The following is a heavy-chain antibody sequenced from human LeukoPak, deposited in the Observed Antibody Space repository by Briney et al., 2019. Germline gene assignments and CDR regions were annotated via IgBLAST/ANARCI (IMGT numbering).Heavy chain of an antibody. CDR1: GYTLTELS. CDR3: ARDIAYDYVWGSYRPFDY. D-gene: IGHD3-16*02. CDR2: FDPEDGET. V-gene: IGHV1-24*01. J-gene: IGHJ4*02. Sequence: GASVKVSCKVSGYTLTELSMHWVRQAPGKGLEWMGGFDPEDGETIYAQKFQGRVAMTEDTSTDTAYMELSSLRSEDTAVYYCARDIAYDYVWGSYRPFDYWGQGTLVTVSS.